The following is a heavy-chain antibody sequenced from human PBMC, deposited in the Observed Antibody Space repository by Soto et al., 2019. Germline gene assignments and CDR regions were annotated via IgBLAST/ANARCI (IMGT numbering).Heavy chain of an antibody. J-gene: IGHJ4*02. CDR1: GFTFSSYA. D-gene: IGHD5-18*01. CDR3: AKDLVGYSYGTAFDY. CDR2: ITGSGGST. V-gene: IGHV3-23*01. Sequence: EVQLLESGGGLVQPGGSLRLSCAATGFTFSSYAMSWVRQAPGKGLEWVSTITGSGGSTYYADSVKGRFTISRDNSKNTLYLQMNSLRAGDTAVYYCAKDLVGYSYGTAFDYWGQGTLVTVSS.